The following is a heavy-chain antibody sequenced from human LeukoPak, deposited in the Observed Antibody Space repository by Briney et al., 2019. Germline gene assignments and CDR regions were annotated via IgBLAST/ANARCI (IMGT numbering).Heavy chain of an antibody. J-gene: IGHJ4*02. D-gene: IGHD1-26*01. V-gene: IGHV4-59*01. Sequence: SETLSLTCTVSGGSISSYYWSWIRQPPGKGLEWIGYIYYSGSTNYNPSLKSRVTISVDTSKNQFSLKLSSVTAADTAVYYCTSPNRGSSTMGSGRDYWGQGTLVTVSS. CDR1: GGSISSYY. CDR2: IYYSGST. CDR3: TSPNRGSSTMGSGRDY.